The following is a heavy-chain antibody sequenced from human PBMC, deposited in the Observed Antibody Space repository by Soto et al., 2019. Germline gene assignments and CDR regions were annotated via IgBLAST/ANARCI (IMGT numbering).Heavy chain of an antibody. J-gene: IGHJ6*03. CDR2: ISGSGGST. V-gene: IGHV3-23*01. D-gene: IGHD7-27*01. CDR3: AKDLTGERCYMDV. CDR1: GFTFSSYA. Sequence: GGSLRLSCAASGFTFSSYAMSWVRQAPGKGLEWVSAISGSGGSTYYADSVKGRFTISRDNSKNTLYLQMNSLRAEDTDVYYCAKDLTGERCYMDVWGKGTTVTVSS.